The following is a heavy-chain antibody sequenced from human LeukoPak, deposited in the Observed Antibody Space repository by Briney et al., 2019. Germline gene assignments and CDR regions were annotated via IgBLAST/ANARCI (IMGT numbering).Heavy chain of an antibody. CDR1: GFTFSSYA. V-gene: IGHV4-34*01. J-gene: IGHJ6*03. CDR3: ARRKNYMDV. Sequence: GSLRLSCAASGFTFSSYAMSWVRQPPGKGLEWIGEINHSGSTNYNPSLKSRVTISVDTSKNQFSLKLSSVTAADTAVYYCARRKNYMDVWGKGTTVTVSS. CDR2: INHSGST.